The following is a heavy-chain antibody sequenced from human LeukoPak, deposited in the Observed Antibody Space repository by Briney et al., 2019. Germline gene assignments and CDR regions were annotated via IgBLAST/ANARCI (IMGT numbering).Heavy chain of an antibody. CDR3: ARAARWGDLSLGY. V-gene: IGHV4-31*03. Sequence: SETLSLTCTVSGGSISSGGLYWSWIRQHPGKGLEWIGYIRDSGTTYYNPSLKSRVTISLGTSKNLFSLNLSSVTAAATAVYYCARAARWGDLSLGYWGEGTLVTVSS. CDR1: GGSISSGGLY. CDR2: IRDSGTT. D-gene: IGHD3-16*02. J-gene: IGHJ4*02.